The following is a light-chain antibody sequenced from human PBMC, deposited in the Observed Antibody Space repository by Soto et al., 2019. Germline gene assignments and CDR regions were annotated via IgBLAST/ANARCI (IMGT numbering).Light chain of an antibody. V-gene: IGKV1-13*02. CDR1: QDISNT. CDR2: GVF. Sequence: AIQLTQSPSSLSASVGDRVTITCRASQDISNTLAWYQRKPGKAPKVLIYGVFTLESGVPSRFSGSRSGTDFTLTISSLQPEDFASYYCQQHDSYPRTFGQGTKLELK. J-gene: IGKJ2*01. CDR3: QQHDSYPRT.